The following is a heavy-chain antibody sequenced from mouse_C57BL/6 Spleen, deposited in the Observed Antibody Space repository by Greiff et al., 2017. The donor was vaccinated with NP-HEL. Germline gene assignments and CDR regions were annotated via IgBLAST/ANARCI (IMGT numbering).Heavy chain of an antibody. V-gene: IGHV1-39*01. CDR3: ARGVYYDYPWFAY. J-gene: IGHJ3*01. CDR2: INPNYGTT. D-gene: IGHD2-4*01. CDR1: GYSFTDYN. Sequence: EVQLQQSGPELVKPGASVKLSCKASGYSFTDYNMNWVKQSHGKSLEWIGVINPNYGTTSYNQKFKGKATLTVDQSSSTDYMQLNSLTSEDSAVYYCARGVYYDYPWFAYWGQGTLVTVSA.